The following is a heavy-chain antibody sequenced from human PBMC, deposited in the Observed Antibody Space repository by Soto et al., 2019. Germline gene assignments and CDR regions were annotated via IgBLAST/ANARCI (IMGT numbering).Heavy chain of an antibody. V-gene: IGHV3-11*01. CDR1: GFTFSDYH. Sequence: GGSLRLSCAGSGFTFSDYHMSWIRQAPGKGLEWVSYISSSGSTIYYADSVKGRFTISRDNAKNSLYLQMNSLRAEDTAVYYCATDHSTGGTISPYFQDWGQGTLVTVSS. CDR2: ISSSGSTI. D-gene: IGHD2-8*02. CDR3: ATDHSTGGTISPYFQD. J-gene: IGHJ1*01.